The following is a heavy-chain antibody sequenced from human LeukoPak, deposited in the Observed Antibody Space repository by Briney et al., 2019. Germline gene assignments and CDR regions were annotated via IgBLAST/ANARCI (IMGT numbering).Heavy chain of an antibody. CDR1: GFTFSSYA. CDR2: ISGSGGST. D-gene: IGHD5-12*01. Sequence: GGSLRLSCAASGFTFSSYAMSWVRQAPGKGLEWVSAISGSGGSTYYADSVKGRFTISRDNSKNTQYLQMNSLRAEDTAVYYCAKDFKSGYLFDYWGQGTLVTVSS. CDR3: AKDFKSGYLFDY. J-gene: IGHJ4*02. V-gene: IGHV3-23*01.